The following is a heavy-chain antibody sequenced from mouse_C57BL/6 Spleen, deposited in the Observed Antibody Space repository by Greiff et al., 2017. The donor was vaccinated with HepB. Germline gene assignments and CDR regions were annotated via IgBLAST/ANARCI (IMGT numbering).Heavy chain of an antibody. D-gene: IGHD1-1*01. CDR3: ARGDYGTSFDY. CDR2: IYPGDGDT. J-gene: IGHJ2*01. Sequence: VKLQESGPELVKPGASVKISCKASGYAFSSSWMNWVKQRPGKGLEWIGRIYPGDGDTDYNGKFKGKATLTADKSSSTAYMQLSSLTSEDSAVYFCARGDYGTSFDYWGQGTTLTVSS. CDR1: GYAFSSSW. V-gene: IGHV1-82*01.